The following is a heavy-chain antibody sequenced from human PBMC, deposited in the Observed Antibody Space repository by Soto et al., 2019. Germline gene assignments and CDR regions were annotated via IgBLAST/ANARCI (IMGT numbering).Heavy chain of an antibody. J-gene: IGHJ4*02. CDR2: IWYDGSNK. CDR1: GFTSSSYG. V-gene: IGHV3-33*01. CDR3: ARDKVLRFLEWLLTN. Sequence: GGSLRLSCAASGFTSSSYGMHWVRQAPGKGLEWVAVIWYDGSNKYYADSVKGRFTISRDNSKNTLYLQMNSLRAEDTAVYYCARDKVLRFLEWLLTNWGQGTLVTVSS. D-gene: IGHD3-3*01.